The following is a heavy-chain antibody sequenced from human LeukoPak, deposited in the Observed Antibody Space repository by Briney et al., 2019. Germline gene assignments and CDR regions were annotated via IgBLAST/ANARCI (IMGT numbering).Heavy chain of an antibody. D-gene: IGHD1-7*01. V-gene: IGHV4-59*01. CDR1: GGSISSYY. J-gene: IGHJ6*02. Sequence: SETLSLTCTVSGGSISSYYWSWIRQPPGKGLEWIGYIYYSGSTNYNPSLKSRVTISVDTSKNQFSLKLSSVTAADTAVYYCARVNWNYPNYYYYYGMDVWGQGTTVTVS. CDR3: ARVNWNYPNYYYYYGMDV. CDR2: IYYSGST.